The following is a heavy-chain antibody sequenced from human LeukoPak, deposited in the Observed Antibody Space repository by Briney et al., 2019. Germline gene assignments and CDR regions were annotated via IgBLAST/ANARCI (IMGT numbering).Heavy chain of an antibody. CDR1: GCTFSSHA. D-gene: IGHD4-17*01. CDR3: AKDWAYGDYPLNY. Sequence: PGGSLRLSCTASGCTFSSHAMSWVRQAPGKGLECVSSISTGGGTTYYTDSVKGRFTISRDNSKNTLYLQMTSLTAEDTAVYYCAKDWAYGDYPLNYWGQGTLVTVSS. J-gene: IGHJ4*02. CDR2: ISTGGGTT. V-gene: IGHV3-23*01.